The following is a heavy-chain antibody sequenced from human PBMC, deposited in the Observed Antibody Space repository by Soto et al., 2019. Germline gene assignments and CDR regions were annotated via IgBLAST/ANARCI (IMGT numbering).Heavy chain of an antibody. V-gene: IGHV1-69*13. Sequence: ASVKVSCKASGGTFSSYAISWVRQAPGQGLEWMGGIIPIFGTANYAQKFQGRVTITADESTSTAYMELSSLRSEDTAVYYCARGPSPIFGVVSTRWYYYYGMDVWGQGTTVTVSS. CDR1: GGTFSSYA. CDR3: ARGPSPIFGVVSTRWYYYYGMDV. D-gene: IGHD3-3*02. J-gene: IGHJ6*02. CDR2: IIPIFGTA.